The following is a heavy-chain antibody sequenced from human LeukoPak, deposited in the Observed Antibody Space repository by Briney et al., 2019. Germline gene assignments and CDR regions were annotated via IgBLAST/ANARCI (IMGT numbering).Heavy chain of an antibody. CDR1: GFTFSSYA. D-gene: IGHD1-14*01. V-gene: IGHV3-23*01. CDR3: AKGGSPTGLGMDV. Sequence: GGSLRLSCAASGFTFSSYAMSWVRQAPGKGLEWVSAISDSGGSTYYADSVKGRFTISRDNSKNTLYLQMNSLRAEDTAVYYCAKGGSPTGLGMDVWGQGTTVTVSS. CDR2: ISDSGGST. J-gene: IGHJ6*02.